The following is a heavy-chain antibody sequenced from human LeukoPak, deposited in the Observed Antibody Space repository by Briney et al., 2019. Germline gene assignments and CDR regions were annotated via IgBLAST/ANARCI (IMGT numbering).Heavy chain of an antibody. CDR2: IRSDGDNK. CDR1: GFTVSSHY. Sequence: GGSLRLSCAASGFTVSSHYVTWVRQAPGKGLEWVAFIRSDGDNKYYADSVKGRFTISRDNSKNTLYLQMNSLRAEDTAVYYCAKCGVLRFLEWFQTFDYWGQGTLVTVSS. D-gene: IGHD3-3*01. CDR3: AKCGVLRFLEWFQTFDY. J-gene: IGHJ4*02. V-gene: IGHV3-30*02.